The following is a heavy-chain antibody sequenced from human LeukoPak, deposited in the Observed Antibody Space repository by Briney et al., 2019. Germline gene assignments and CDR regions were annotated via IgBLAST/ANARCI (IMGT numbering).Heavy chain of an antibody. Sequence: GGSLRLSCAASGFTFSSYAMSWVRQAPGKGLEWVSYISSSGSTTYYADSVKGRFTISRDNAKNSLYLQMNSLRAEDTAVYYCATGRRHYDILTGYHDYWGQGTLVTVSS. J-gene: IGHJ4*02. CDR2: ISSSGSTT. CDR3: ATGRRHYDILTGYHDY. CDR1: GFTFSSYA. D-gene: IGHD3-9*01. V-gene: IGHV3-48*04.